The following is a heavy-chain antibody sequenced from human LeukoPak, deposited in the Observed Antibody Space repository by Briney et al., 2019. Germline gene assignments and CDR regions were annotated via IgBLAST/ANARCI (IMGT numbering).Heavy chain of an antibody. D-gene: IGHD3-3*01. CDR3: ARSAVRDYDFWSGYSIYYYYMDV. V-gene: IGHV6-1*01. Sequence: SPTLSLTCAISGDSVSSNSAAWNWIRQSPSRGLEWLGRTYYRSKWYNDYAVSVKSRITINPDTSKNQFSLQLNSVTPEDTAVYYCARSAVRDYDFWSGYSIYYYYMDVWGKGTTVTVSS. CDR1: GDSVSSNSAA. J-gene: IGHJ6*03. CDR2: TYYRSKWYN.